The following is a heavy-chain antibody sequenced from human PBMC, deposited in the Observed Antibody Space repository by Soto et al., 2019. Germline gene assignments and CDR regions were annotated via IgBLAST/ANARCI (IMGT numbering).Heavy chain of an antibody. Sequence: DSVEVSGKASGYIFTDYYIHCVRQAPGQGLEWMGWINPNSDDTRYAQKFRGRVTVTMDTSISTAYMDLSRLTSDDTAVYYCARDSAAGAGIGWDYWGQGTLVTVSS. CDR1: GYIFTDYY. V-gene: IGHV1-2*02. CDR2: INPNSDDT. J-gene: IGHJ4*01. D-gene: IGHD6-13*01. CDR3: ARDSAAGAGIGWDY.